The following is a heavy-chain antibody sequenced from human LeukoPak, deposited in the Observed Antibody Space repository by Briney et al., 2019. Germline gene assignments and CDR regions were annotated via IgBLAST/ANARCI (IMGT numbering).Heavy chain of an antibody. CDR1: GGSSSPYY. CDR2: IHTSGST. V-gene: IGHV4-4*09. CDR3: VRPGQSSWWVYFNY. Sequence: SETLSLTCTVSGGSSSPYYWTWIRQPPGKGLEWIRNIHTSGSTDYNPSLKSRVTMSVDTSKNQFSLRLSSVTAADTAVYYCVRPGQSSWWVYFNYWGQGVVVTVSS. D-gene: IGHD2-15*01. J-gene: IGHJ4*02.